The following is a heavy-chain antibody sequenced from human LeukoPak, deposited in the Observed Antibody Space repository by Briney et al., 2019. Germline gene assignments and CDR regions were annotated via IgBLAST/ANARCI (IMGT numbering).Heavy chain of an antibody. CDR2: VNPNSGGT. CDR1: GYTFTGYY. Sequence: ASVKVSCKASGYTFTGYYMHWVRQAPGQGLEWMGWVNPNSGGTNYAQKFQGRVTMTRDTSTSTVYMELSSLRSEDTAVYYCARAYDILTGQLDYWGQGTLVTVSS. J-gene: IGHJ4*02. V-gene: IGHV1-2*02. CDR3: ARAYDILTGQLDY. D-gene: IGHD3-9*01.